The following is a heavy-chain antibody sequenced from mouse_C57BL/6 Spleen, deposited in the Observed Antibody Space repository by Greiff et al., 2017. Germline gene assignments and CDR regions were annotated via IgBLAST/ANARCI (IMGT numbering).Heavy chain of an antibody. D-gene: IGHD2-4*01. CDR1: GFTFSSYG. CDR2: ISSGGSYT. Sequence: DVKLVESGGDLVKPGGSLKLSCAASGFTFSSYGMSWVRQTPDKRLEWVATISSGGSYTYYPDSVKGRFTISRDNAKNTLYLQMSSLKSEDTARYYCARQLGLPWFAYWGRGTLVTVSA. V-gene: IGHV5-6*02. J-gene: IGHJ3*01. CDR3: ARQLGLPWFAY.